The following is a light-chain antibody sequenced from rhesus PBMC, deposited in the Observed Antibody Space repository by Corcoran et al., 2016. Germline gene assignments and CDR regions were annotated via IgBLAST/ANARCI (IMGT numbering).Light chain of an antibody. V-gene: IGKV1-22*01. J-gene: IGKJ1*01. Sequence: DIQMTQSPSSLSASVGDTVTITCRASQSISSWLAWYQQKPGKAPKLPTYKGSSLERGGPYRFSGSGSGIDFTLTISSLQSEDFATYYCQQYSSSPRTFGQGTKVEIK. CDR3: QQYSSSPRT. CDR2: KGS. CDR1: QSISSW.